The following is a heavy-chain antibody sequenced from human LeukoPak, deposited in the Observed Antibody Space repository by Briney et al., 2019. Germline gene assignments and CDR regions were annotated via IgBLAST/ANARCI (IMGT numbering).Heavy chain of an antibody. V-gene: IGHV3-23*01. CDR2: IGGSGGST. J-gene: IGHJ4*02. CDR1: GFTFSTYA. CDR3: AKFTRTLVRGALVN. Sequence: GGSLRLSCAASGFTFSTYAVSWVRQAPGKGLEWVSAIGGSGGSTYYADSVKGRFTISRDDSKNMLYLQMNRLRAEDTAVYYCAKFTRTLVRGALVNWGQGTLVTVSS. D-gene: IGHD3-10*01.